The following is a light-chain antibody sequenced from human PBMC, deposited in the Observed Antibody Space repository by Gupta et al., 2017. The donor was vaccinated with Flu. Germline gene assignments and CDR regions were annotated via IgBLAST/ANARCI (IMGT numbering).Light chain of an antibody. CDR3: MQTYQTPKT. V-gene: IGKV2-28*01. CDR1: QSLLHSNGNNY. CDR2: LCS. Sequence: IVLTQSPLSLPVTPGASASISCRSNQSLLHSNGNNYLDWYLQKPGQSPQLLISLCSRRANGVPDRFSGSGSGTEFSLEISRLETEDTGIYHCMQTYQTPKTFGQGTRVEIK. J-gene: IGKJ1*01.